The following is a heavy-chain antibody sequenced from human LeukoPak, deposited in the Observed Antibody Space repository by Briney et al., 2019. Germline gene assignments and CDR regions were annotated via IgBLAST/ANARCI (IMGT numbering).Heavy chain of an antibody. D-gene: IGHD3-10*01. J-gene: IGHJ5*02. CDR2: IYYSGST. V-gene: IGHV4-39*07. CDR1: GGSISSSSYY. Sequence: SETLSLTCTVSGGSISSSSYYWGWIRQPPGKGLEWIGSIYYSGSTYYNPSLKSRVTISVDTSKNQFSLKLSSVTAADTAVYYCARDRRAWFGELRSWFDPWGQGTLVTVSS. CDR3: ARDRRAWFGELRSWFDP.